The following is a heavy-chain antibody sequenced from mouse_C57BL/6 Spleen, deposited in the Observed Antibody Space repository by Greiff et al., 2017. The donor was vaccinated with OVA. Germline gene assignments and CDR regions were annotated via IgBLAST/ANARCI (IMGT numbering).Heavy chain of an antibody. Sequence: VKLQESGPGLVQPSQSLSITCTVSGFSLTSYGVHWVRQSPGKGLEWLGVIWRGGSTDYNAAFMSRLSITKDNSKSQVFFKMNSLQADDTAIYYCASNHYYGSSYGYFDVWGTGTTVTVSS. J-gene: IGHJ1*03. CDR2: IWRGGST. V-gene: IGHV2-5*01. CDR3: ASNHYYGSSYGYFDV. D-gene: IGHD1-1*01. CDR1: GFSLTSYG.